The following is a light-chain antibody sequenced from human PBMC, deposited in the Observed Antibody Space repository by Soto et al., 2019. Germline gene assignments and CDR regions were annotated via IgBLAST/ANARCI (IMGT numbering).Light chain of an antibody. J-gene: IGLJ2*01. V-gene: IGLV2-14*01. Sequence: QSVLTQPASVSGSPGQSITISCTGTSSDVGGYNFVSWYQQHPGKAPKVMICDVSNRPSGVSNRFSGSKSGNTASLTISGLQAEVEADYYCSSYTSSRTLVFGGVTKLTVL. CDR3: SSYTSSRTLV. CDR1: SSDVGGYNF. CDR2: DVS.